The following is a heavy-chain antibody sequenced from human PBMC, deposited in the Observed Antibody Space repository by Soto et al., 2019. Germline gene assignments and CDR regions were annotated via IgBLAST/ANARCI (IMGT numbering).Heavy chain of an antibody. CDR1: GNTFSHYG. V-gene: IGHV1-18*01. D-gene: IGHD2-2*01. CDR3: VVNPNGATEYQLLSQIDY. Sequence: QVQLEQSGAEVKKPGASVKVSCKASGNTFSHYGITWVRQAPGQGLEWMGWISAYNGNTDYAQKFQDRVTMTTETSTNTAYMELRSLRSDDTAVYYCVVNPNGATEYQLLSQIDYWGQGTLIIVSS. J-gene: IGHJ4*02. CDR2: ISAYNGNT.